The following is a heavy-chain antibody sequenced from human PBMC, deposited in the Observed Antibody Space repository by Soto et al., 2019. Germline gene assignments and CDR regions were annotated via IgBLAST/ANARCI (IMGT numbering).Heavy chain of an antibody. Sequence: GGPLRLSYAASGFTISDYWMIWVRQAQGKGLEWVAKIKQDGSEKYYVDSVKGRFTISRDNANNYLYLQMDSLRVEDTAVYYCVTYYRAYWGQGTLVTVSS. CDR1: GFTISDYW. J-gene: IGHJ4*02. CDR2: IKQDGSEK. V-gene: IGHV3-7*05. D-gene: IGHD3-16*02. CDR3: VTYYRAY.